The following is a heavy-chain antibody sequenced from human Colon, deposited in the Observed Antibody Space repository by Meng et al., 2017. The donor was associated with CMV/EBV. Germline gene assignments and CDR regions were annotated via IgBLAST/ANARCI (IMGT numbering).Heavy chain of an antibody. CDR1: GGSFTNYY. J-gene: IGHJ4*02. CDR3: ARGWVRDRSSLHFDY. D-gene: IGHD6-6*01. CDR2: INHSGTT. V-gene: IGHV4-34*01. Sequence: QGHLQQWGAGLLKPSETLSLTCALYGGSFTNYYWSWIRQPPGKGLEWIAEINHSGTTYYNPSLKSRVTLSLDSSTNQFSLKLSSVTAADAAIYYCARGWVRDRSSLHFDYWGQGTLVTVSS.